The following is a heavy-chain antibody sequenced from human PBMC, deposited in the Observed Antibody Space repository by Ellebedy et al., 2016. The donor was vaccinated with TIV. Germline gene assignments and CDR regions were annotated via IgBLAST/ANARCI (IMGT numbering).Heavy chain of an antibody. Sequence: PGGSLRLSCAGSGFTFNTYSMNWVRQAPGKGLEWISYISKSDTTYYADSVRGRFTISRDNAKKSVYLQMNSLRLEDTALYYRARDAMIWIFDSWGQGTLVTVSS. D-gene: IGHD3-22*01. V-gene: IGHV3-48*01. J-gene: IGHJ4*02. CDR2: ISKSDTT. CDR3: ARDAMIWIFDS. CDR1: GFTFNTYS.